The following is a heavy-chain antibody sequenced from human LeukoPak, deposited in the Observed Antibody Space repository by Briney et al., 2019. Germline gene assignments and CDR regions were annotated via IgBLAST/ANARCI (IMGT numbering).Heavy chain of an antibody. CDR3: ASGSESYRTPYYYMDV. D-gene: IGHD3-10*01. Sequence: GGSLRLSCAASGFTVSSNYMSWVRQAPGEGLEWVSLIYSGGSTYYADSVKGRFTISRDNSKNTLYPQMNSLRAEDTAVYYCASGSESYRTPYYYMDVWGKGTTVTVSS. V-gene: IGHV3-53*01. J-gene: IGHJ6*03. CDR2: IYSGGST. CDR1: GFTVSSNY.